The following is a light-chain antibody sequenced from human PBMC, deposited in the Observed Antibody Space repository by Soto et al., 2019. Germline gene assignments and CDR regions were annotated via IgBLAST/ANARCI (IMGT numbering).Light chain of an antibody. CDR2: GAS. Sequence: EIGLTQSPGTLSLSPGERATLSCRASQSVSSSYLAWYQQKPGQAPRLLIYGASRRATGIPDMFSGSGSGTDFTLTIRRLEPEDFAVYYCQQYGSSPGTFGQGTKLAIK. J-gene: IGKJ2*01. V-gene: IGKV3-20*01. CDR1: QSVSSSY. CDR3: QQYGSSPGT.